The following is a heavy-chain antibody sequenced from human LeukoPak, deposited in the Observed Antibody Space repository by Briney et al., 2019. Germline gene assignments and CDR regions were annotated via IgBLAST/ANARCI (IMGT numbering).Heavy chain of an antibody. Sequence: GASVKVSCKASGYTFTNYYIHWVRQAPGQGLEWMGIISPGGRSTSYAQKFQGRVTMTRDMSTTTDYMELSSLRSEDTAVYYCARDNSVGDVAWWFDPWGQGTLVTVSS. CDR3: ARDNSVGDVAWWFDP. J-gene: IGHJ5*02. V-gene: IGHV1-46*01. CDR2: ISPGGRST. D-gene: IGHD1-26*01. CDR1: GYTFTNYY.